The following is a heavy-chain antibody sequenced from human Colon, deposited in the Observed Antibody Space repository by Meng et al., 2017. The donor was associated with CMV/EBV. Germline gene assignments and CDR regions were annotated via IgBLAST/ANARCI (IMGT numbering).Heavy chain of an antibody. Sequence: GGSLRLSCTASGFPFSDYDMHWVRQVTGKGLGWLSSIANGHDTYYADSVKGRFTIFRENAKISLYLQMNSLTVEYTAVYFCARGRLHGFAAWGQGTLVTVSS. CDR2: IANGHDT. J-gene: IGHJ5*02. CDR1: GFPFSDYD. CDR3: ARGRLHGFAA. V-gene: IGHV3-13*01. D-gene: IGHD3-16*01.